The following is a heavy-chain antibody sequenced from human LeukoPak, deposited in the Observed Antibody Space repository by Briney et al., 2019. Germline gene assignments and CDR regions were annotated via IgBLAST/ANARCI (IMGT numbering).Heavy chain of an antibody. CDR1: GGSISSYY. CDR2: IYTSGST. CDR3: ARVHYYDSSGYYYRDFDY. Sequence: SETLSLTCTVSGGSISSYYWSWIRQPAGKGLEWIGRIYTSGSTNYNPSLKSRVTMSVDTSKNQFSLKLSSVTAADTAVYYCARVHYYDSSGYYYRDFDYWGQGTLVTVSS. D-gene: IGHD3-22*01. J-gene: IGHJ4*02. V-gene: IGHV4-4*07.